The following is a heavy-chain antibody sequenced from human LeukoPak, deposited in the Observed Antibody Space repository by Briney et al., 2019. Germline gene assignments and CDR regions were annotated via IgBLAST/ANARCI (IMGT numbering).Heavy chain of an antibody. J-gene: IGHJ5*02. Sequence: GGSLRLSCAASGFSFSSYGMSWVRQAPGKGLEWVSIISGSGGNTYYADSVKGRFTISRDNSKNTLYPQMNSLRAEDTAVYYCAKARRDCRSTSCFFDFDPWGQGTLVTVSS. CDR1: GFSFSSYG. CDR3: AKARRDCRSTSCFFDFDP. CDR2: ISGSGGNT. V-gene: IGHV3-23*01. D-gene: IGHD2-2*01.